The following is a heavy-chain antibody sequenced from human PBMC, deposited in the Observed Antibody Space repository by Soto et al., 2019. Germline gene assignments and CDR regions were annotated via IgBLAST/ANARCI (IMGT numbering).Heavy chain of an antibody. V-gene: IGHV4-30-2*01. J-gene: IGHJ5*02. D-gene: IGHD6-19*01. CDR3: AGMPYTSGLRFDP. CDR2: IYQSGVT. Sequence: TLSLTFNMSGDSYSISTYSWSGSRQPPGKALQWIGFIYQSGVTSYNPSLASRVSISLDRSNNQCSLKLKSVTAADTAVYFCAGMPYTSGLRFDPWGPGTLVTVSS. CDR1: GDSYSISTYS.